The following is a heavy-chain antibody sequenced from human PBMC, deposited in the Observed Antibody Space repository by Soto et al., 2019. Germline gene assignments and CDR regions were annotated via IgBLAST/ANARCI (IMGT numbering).Heavy chain of an antibody. CDR3: ARVYCSGGSCYSVGLFDP. Sequence: ASVKVSCKASGGTFSSYTISWVRQAPGQGLEWMGRIIPILGIANYAQKFQGRVTITADKSTSTAYMELSSLRSEDTAVYYCARVYCSGGSCYSVGLFDPWGQGTLVTGSS. J-gene: IGHJ5*02. CDR1: GGTFSSYT. D-gene: IGHD2-15*01. V-gene: IGHV1-69*02. CDR2: IIPILGIA.